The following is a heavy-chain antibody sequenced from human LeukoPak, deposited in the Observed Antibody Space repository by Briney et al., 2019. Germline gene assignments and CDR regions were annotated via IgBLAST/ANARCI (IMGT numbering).Heavy chain of an antibody. J-gene: IGHJ5*02. Sequence: ASVKVSCKAAGYTFTGYYMFWVRQAPGQGLEWMGRINPNRGGTNYAQKFQGRVTMTRDTTISTDYIELSRLRSDDTAVYYCARGYCSGGSCYSVDNWFDPWGQGTLVTVSS. D-gene: IGHD2-15*01. CDR1: GYTFTGYY. CDR3: ARGYCSGGSCYSVDNWFDP. V-gene: IGHV1-2*06. CDR2: INPNRGGT.